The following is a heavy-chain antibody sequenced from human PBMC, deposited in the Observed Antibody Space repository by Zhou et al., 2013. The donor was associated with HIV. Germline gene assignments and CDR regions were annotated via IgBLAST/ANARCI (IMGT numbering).Heavy chain of an antibody. CDR3: AMGQGYYYDSSGYRFDP. D-gene: IGHD3-22*01. Sequence: QVQLVQSGAEVKKPGSSVKVSCKASGGTFNSYAINWVRQAPGQGLEWMGGIIPIFGSTNYAQKFQGRVTITADESTSTAYMELSSLRSEDTAVYYCAMGQGYYYDSSGYRFDPWGQGTLVTVSS. CDR1: GGTFNSYA. CDR2: IIPIFGST. V-gene: IGHV1-69*01. J-gene: IGHJ5*02.